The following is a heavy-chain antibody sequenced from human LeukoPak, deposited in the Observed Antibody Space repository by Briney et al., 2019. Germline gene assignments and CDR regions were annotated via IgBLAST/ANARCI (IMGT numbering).Heavy chain of an antibody. CDR1: GFTFSDYN. CDR3: AKQLGYCSDGSCYFPY. Sequence: GGSLRLSCAASGFTFSDYNMNWVRQAPGKGLEWVSAISNNGGYTYYADSVQGRFTISRDNSKSTLCLQMYSLRAEDTAVYYCAKQLGYCSDGSCYFPYWGQGTLVTVSS. J-gene: IGHJ4*02. V-gene: IGHV3-23*01. CDR2: ISNNGGYT. D-gene: IGHD2-15*01.